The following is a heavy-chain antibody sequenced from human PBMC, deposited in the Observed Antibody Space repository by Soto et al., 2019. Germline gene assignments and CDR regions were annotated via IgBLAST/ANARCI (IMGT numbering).Heavy chain of an antibody. CDR1: GGSISSSSYY. J-gene: IGHJ4*02. Sequence: TLSLTCTVSGGSISSSSYYWGWIRQPPGKGLERIGSIYYSGNTYYNPSLKSRVTISVDTSKNQFSLKLSSVTAADTAVYYCARHVRSGYDFDYWGQGTLVTVSS. CDR2: IYYSGNT. V-gene: IGHV4-39*01. CDR3: ARHVRSGYDFDY. D-gene: IGHD3-22*01.